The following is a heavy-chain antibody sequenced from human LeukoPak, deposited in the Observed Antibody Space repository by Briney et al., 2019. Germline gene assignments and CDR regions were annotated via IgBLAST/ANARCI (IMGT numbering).Heavy chain of an antibody. Sequence: PGGSLRLSCAASGYAFNTYAMSWVRQAPGKGLEWVSVISGSGDSIFYADSVKGRFTISRDNSRSTLYLQMNSLRVEDTAVYYCTKLGLLAYCGGDCRGVDVWGQGTTVTVSS. CDR3: TKLGLLAYCGGDCRGVDV. CDR2: ISGSGDSI. D-gene: IGHD2-21*02. J-gene: IGHJ6*02. V-gene: IGHV3-23*01. CDR1: GYAFNTYA.